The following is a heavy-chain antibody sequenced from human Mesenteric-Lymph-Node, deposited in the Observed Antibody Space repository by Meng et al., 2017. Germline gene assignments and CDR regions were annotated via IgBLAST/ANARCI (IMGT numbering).Heavy chain of an antibody. V-gene: IGHV1-2*06. CDR2: INPNNGGT. CDR3: ARDDSGWFMNH. CDR1: GYTFTAYY. Sequence: QVQLVQSGAEVKKPGASVKVSCKASGYTFTAYYIHWVRQAPGQGLEWMGRINPNNGGTNYAQKFQGRVTMTRDTSITTGYMELNRLTSDDTAIYYCARDDSGWFMNHWGQGTLVTVSS. J-gene: IGHJ5*02. D-gene: IGHD6-19*01.